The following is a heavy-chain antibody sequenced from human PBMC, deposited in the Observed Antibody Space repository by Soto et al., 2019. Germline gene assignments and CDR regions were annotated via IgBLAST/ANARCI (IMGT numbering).Heavy chain of an antibody. Sequence: LRLSCAASGFTFSDYYMSWIRQAPGKGLEWVSYISSSGSTIYYADSVKGRFTISRDNAKNSLYLQMNSLRAEDTAVYYCANGGVTIFGVVTPKYGMDVWGQGTTVTVSS. V-gene: IGHV3-11*01. D-gene: IGHD3-3*01. CDR2: ISSSGSTI. J-gene: IGHJ6*02. CDR1: GFTFSDYY. CDR3: ANGGVTIFGVVTPKYGMDV.